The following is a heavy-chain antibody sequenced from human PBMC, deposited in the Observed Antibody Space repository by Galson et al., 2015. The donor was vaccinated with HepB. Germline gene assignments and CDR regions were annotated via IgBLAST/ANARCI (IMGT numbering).Heavy chain of an antibody. J-gene: IGHJ5*02. CDR1: GFTFRDYA. CDR2: IRHKAYGGTI. V-gene: IGHV3-49*03. CDR3: TRVVEGFDP. Sequence: SLRLSCAASGFTFRDYAMSWFRQAPGKGLEWVGFIRHKAYGGTIEYAASVKGRFTISRNDSKSIAYLQMSSLKVEDTAVYYCTRVVEGFDPWGQGTLVTVSS. D-gene: IGHD3-16*02.